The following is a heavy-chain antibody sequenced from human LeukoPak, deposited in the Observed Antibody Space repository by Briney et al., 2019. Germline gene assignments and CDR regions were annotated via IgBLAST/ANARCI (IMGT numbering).Heavy chain of an antibody. V-gene: IGHV3-33*08. D-gene: IGHD5-24*01. Sequence: SGGSLRLSCAASRFSFSLYNMNWVRQAPGKGLEWVAVIWHDGSNRHYADSVKGRFTISRDNSKNTLYLQMNSLRAEDTAVYYCARTLDGYNLNRGQGTLVTVSS. CDR2: IWHDGSNR. CDR1: RFSFSLYN. CDR3: ARTLDGYNLN. J-gene: IGHJ4*02.